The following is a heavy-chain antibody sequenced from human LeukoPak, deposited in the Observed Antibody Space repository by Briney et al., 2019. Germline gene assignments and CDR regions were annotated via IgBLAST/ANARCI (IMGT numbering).Heavy chain of an antibody. J-gene: IGHJ6*02. Sequence: GGSLRLSCAASGFTFSSYGMHWVRQAPGKGLEWVAVIRYDGSNKYYADSVKGRFTISRDNSKNTLYLQMNSLRAEDTAVYYCAKEGTWGPYYYYGMDVWGQGTTVTVSS. CDR3: AKEGTWGPYYYYGMDV. CDR1: GFTFSSYG. D-gene: IGHD7-27*01. V-gene: IGHV3-30*02. CDR2: IRYDGSNK.